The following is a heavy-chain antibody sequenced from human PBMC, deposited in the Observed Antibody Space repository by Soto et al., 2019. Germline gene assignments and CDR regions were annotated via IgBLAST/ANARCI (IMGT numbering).Heavy chain of an antibody. CDR2: ISSSSSSI. Sequence: GGSLRLSCAASGFTFSSSSMNWVRQAPGKGLEWVSYISSSSSSIYSADSVKGRFTISRDNAKNSLYLQMNSLRAEDTAVYYCARDPESSGWPHYFDYWGRGTLVTVSS. CDR3: ARDPESSGWPHYFDY. V-gene: IGHV3-48*01. J-gene: IGHJ4*02. D-gene: IGHD6-19*01. CDR1: GFTFSSSS.